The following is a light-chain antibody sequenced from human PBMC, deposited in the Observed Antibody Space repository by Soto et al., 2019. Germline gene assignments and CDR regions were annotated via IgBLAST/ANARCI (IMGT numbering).Light chain of an antibody. CDR1: SSNIGSNY. V-gene: IGLV1-47*02. Sequence: QSVLTQPPSASGTPGQRVTISCCGSSSNIGSNYVYWYQQLPGTAPKLLIYSNNQRPSGVPDRFSGSKSGTSASLAISGLRSEDEADYYCAAWDDSLSGSYVFGTGTKLTVL. J-gene: IGLJ1*01. CDR2: SNN. CDR3: AAWDDSLSGSYV.